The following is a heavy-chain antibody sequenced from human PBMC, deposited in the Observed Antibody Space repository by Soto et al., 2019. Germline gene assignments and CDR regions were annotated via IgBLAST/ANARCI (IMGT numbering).Heavy chain of an antibody. CDR2: ISYDGSNK. D-gene: IGHD6-13*01. Sequence: GGSLRLSCAASGFTFSSYAMHWVRQAPGKGLEWVAVISYDGSNKYYADSVKGRFTISRDNSKNTLYLQMNSLRAEDTAVYYCARGPIPRIAAAGPRPKDAFDIWGQGTMVTVSS. V-gene: IGHV3-30-3*01. CDR1: GFTFSSYA. CDR3: ARGPIPRIAAAGPRPKDAFDI. J-gene: IGHJ3*02.